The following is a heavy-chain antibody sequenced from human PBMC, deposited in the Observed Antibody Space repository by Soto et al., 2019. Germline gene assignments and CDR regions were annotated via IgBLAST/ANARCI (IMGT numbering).Heavy chain of an antibody. Sequence: TLSLTCAVYGGSFSGYYWSWIRQPPGKGLEWIGEINHSGSTNYNPSLKSRVTISVDTSKNQFSLKLSSVTAADTAVYYCARGRHYYYGSGSYNYWGQGTLVTVS. V-gene: IGHV4-34*01. D-gene: IGHD3-10*01. CDR3: ARGRHYYYGSGSYNY. CDR2: INHSGST. J-gene: IGHJ4*02. CDR1: GGSFSGYY.